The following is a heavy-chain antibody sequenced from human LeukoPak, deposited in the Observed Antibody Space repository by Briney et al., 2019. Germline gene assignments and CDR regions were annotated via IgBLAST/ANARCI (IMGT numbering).Heavy chain of an antibody. Sequence: SETLSLTCTVSGGSISSSSYYWGWIRQPPGKGLEWIGSIYHSGSTYYNPSLKSRVTIPVDTSKNQFSLKLSSVTAADTAVYYCARSHDTYYSDYWGQGTLVTVSS. CDR2: IYHSGST. CDR3: ARSHDTYYSDY. J-gene: IGHJ4*02. D-gene: IGHD3-9*01. CDR1: GGSISSSSYY. V-gene: IGHV4-39*07.